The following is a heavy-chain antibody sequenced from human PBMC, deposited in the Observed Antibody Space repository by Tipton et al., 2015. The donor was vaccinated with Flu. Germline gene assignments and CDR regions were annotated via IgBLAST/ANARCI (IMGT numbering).Heavy chain of an antibody. Sequence: TLSLTCTVSGGSVSSGSYYWSWIRQPPEKGLEWIGYIYYSGSTNYNPSLKSRVTISVDTSKNQFSLKLSSVTAADTAVYYCARGDFWSGYYVDYWGQGTLVTVSS. CDR2: IYYSGST. V-gene: IGHV4-61*01. CDR1: GGSVSSGSYY. J-gene: IGHJ4*02. D-gene: IGHD3-3*01. CDR3: ARGDFWSGYYVDY.